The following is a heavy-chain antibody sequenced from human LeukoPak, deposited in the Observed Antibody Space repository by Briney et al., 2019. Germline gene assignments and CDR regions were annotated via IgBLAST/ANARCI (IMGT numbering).Heavy chain of an antibody. Sequence: ASVKVSCKASGYTFTGYYMHWVRQAPGQGLEWMGWINPNSGGTNYAQKFQGRVTMTRDTSISTAYMELSGLRSDDTAVYYCASSRGFGDHWFDPWGQGTLVTVSS. CDR1: GYTFTGYY. V-gene: IGHV1-2*02. D-gene: IGHD3-10*01. CDR2: INPNSGGT. J-gene: IGHJ5*02. CDR3: ASSRGFGDHWFDP.